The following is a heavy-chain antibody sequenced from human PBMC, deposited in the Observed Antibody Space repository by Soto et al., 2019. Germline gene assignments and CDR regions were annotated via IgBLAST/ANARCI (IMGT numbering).Heavy chain of an antibody. J-gene: IGHJ6*03. Sequence: PGGSLRLSCAASGFTFSSSAMNWVRQVPGKGLEWVSIISVNGGSTYYADSVKGRFIISRDNSKNTLYLQMNSLRAEDTAVYYCAKGYSSGPSYYFYYMDVWGKGTSVTSSS. CDR2: ISVNGGST. D-gene: IGHD6-19*01. CDR3: AKGYSSGPSYYFYYMDV. CDR1: GFTFSSSA. V-gene: IGHV3-23*01.